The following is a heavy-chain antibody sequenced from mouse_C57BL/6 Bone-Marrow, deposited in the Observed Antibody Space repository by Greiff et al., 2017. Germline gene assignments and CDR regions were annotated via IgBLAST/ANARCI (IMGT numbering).Heavy chain of an antibody. CDR1: GFTFSDFY. J-gene: IGHJ4*01. CDR3: ARDASSWYYGMDY. CDR2: SRNKANDYTT. D-gene: IGHD6-1*01. V-gene: IGHV7-1*01. Sequence: EVNLVESGGGLVQSGRSLRLSCATSGFTFSDFYMEWVRQAPGKGLEWIAASRNKANDYTTEYSASVKGRFIVSRDTSQSILYLQMNALRAEDTAIYYCARDASSWYYGMDYWGQGTSVTVSS.